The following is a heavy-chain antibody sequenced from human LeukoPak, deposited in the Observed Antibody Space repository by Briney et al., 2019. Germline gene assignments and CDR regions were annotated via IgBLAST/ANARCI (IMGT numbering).Heavy chain of an antibody. V-gene: IGHV3-48*04. CDR2: ISNSGNTI. Sequence: PGESLRLSCAASGFTFSSYAMGWVRQAPGKGLEWVSYISNSGNTIKEADSVKGRFTISRDNAQNSLYLQMKSLRAEDTAVYYCARYRVITNDYFDYWGQGTLVSVSS. CDR1: GFTFSSYA. J-gene: IGHJ4*02. D-gene: IGHD3-16*01. CDR3: ARYRVITNDYFDY.